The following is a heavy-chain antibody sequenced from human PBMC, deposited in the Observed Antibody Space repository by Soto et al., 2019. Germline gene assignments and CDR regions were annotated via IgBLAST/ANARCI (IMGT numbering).Heavy chain of an antibody. CDR3: AKVFDYGDYVSPFDY. CDR2: ISWNSGSI. D-gene: IGHD4-17*01. CDR1: GFTFDDYA. Sequence: EVQLVESGGGLVQPGRSLRLSCAASGFTFDDYAMHWVRQAPGKGLEWVSGISWNSGSIGYADSVKGRFTISRDNAKNSLYLQMNSLRAEDTALYYCAKVFDYGDYVSPFDYWGQRTLVTVSS. J-gene: IGHJ4*02. V-gene: IGHV3-9*01.